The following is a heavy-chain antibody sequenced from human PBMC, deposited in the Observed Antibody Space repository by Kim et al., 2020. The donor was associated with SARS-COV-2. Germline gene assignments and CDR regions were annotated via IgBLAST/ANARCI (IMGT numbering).Heavy chain of an antibody. CDR2: ISGSGGST. D-gene: IGHD2-15*01. J-gene: IGHJ6*02. CDR3: AKDLYCSGGSCYSGKYYYYGMDV. V-gene: IGHV3-23*01. CDR1: GFTFSSYA. Sequence: GGSLRLSCAASGFTFSSYAMSWVRQAPGKGLEWVSAISGSGGSTYYADSVKGRFTISRDNSKNTLYLQMNSLRAEDTAVYYCAKDLYCSGGSCYSGKYYYYGMDVWGQGTTVTVSS.